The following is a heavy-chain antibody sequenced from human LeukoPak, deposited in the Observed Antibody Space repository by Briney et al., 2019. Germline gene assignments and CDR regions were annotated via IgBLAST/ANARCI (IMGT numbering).Heavy chain of an antibody. D-gene: IGHD2-15*01. J-gene: IGHJ4*02. CDR1: GFSVSNNY. CDR2: FSGSGGNT. V-gene: IGHV3-23*01. Sequence: GGSLRLSCAASGFSVSNNYVSWVRQAPGKGLEWVSTFSGSGGNTYYADSVKGRFTISRDNSKNTLYLQMNSLRAEDTAVYYCAKSGLNRFDYWGQGTLVTVSS. CDR3: AKSGLNRFDY.